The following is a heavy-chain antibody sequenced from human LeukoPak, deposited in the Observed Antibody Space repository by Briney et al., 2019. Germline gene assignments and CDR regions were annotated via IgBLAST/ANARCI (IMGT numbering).Heavy chain of an antibody. D-gene: IGHD3-3*02. CDR3: ARLIRPQGAFDI. CDR2: IYPGDSDT. CDR1: SHNFANYW. V-gene: IGHV5-51*01. Sequence: GESLKISCKASSHNFANYWIGWVRQMPGKGLEWMGIIYPGDSDTRYSPSFQGQVTISADKSISTAYLQWSSLKASDTAMYYCARLIRPQGAFDIWGQGTMVTVSS. J-gene: IGHJ3*02.